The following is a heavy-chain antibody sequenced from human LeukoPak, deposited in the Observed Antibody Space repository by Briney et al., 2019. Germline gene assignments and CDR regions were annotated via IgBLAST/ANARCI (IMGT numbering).Heavy chain of an antibody. CDR2: VYYSGIT. V-gene: IGHV4-59*01. CDR3: ARVLLSSGSST. J-gene: IGHJ5*02. CDR1: GASISGYY. D-gene: IGHD3-22*01. Sequence: PSETLSLTCSVSGASISGYYYNWIRQPPGKGLEWIGYVYYSGITNFNPSLKSRVTMSVDTSKNRFSLKVSSVTAAETAVYYCARVLLSSGSSTWGQGTLVTVSS.